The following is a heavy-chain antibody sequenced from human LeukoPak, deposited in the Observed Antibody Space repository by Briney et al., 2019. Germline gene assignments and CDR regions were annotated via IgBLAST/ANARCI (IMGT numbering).Heavy chain of an antibody. D-gene: IGHD6-25*01. J-gene: IGHJ4*02. CDR1: GYSFTNYW. CDR3: ARPLDAAAGTSSDY. V-gene: IGHV5-51*01. CDR2: IYPGDSDT. Sequence: GESLKISCKGSGYSFTNYWIGWVRQMPGKGLECMGVIYPGDSDTRYSPSFQGQVTISVDKSISTAYLHWSSLKASDTAMYYCARPLDAAAGTSSDYWGQGTLLTVSS.